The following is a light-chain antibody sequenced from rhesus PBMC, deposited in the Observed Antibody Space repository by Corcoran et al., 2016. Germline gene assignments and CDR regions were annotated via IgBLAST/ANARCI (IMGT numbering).Light chain of an antibody. Sequence: DIQMTQSPSSPSASVGDTVTITCRASQGISSYLNWFQQKPGKAPKLLIYAASSLEAGVPSRFSGSGSGTDVALTISSLQPEDFAVYYCLQHNSYPLTFGGGTKVELK. J-gene: IGKJ4*01. CDR1: QGISSY. CDR3: LQHNSYPLT. CDR2: AAS. V-gene: IGKV1-28*03.